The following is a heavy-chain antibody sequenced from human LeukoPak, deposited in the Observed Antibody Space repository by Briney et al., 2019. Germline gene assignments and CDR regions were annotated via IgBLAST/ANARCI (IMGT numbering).Heavy chain of an antibody. D-gene: IGHD2-21*01. Sequence: GVSLRLSCAASGFTFSSRWKHWVRQAPGKGLVWVSHVNSDESSTNYADSVKGRFTISRDNTKNTLYLQMNSLRAEDTAVYYCASDDSYAFDIWGQGTMVTVSS. CDR2: VNSDESST. J-gene: IGHJ3*02. CDR1: GFTFSSRW. V-gene: IGHV3-74*01. CDR3: ASDDSYAFDI.